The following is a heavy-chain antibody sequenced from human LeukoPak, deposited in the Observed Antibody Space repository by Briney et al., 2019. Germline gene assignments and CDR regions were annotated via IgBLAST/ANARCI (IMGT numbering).Heavy chain of an antibody. J-gene: IGHJ6*02. D-gene: IGHD3-10*01. Sequence: SETLSLTYTVSSYFINSEYYWGWIRQPPGKGLEWIGSIYHTGRTSFNPSLKSRVIMSLDTSKNQFSLKLISVTAADTAVYYCARMGNYDSGSSIGMDVWGQGTTVMVSS. CDR3: ARMGNYDSGSSIGMDV. V-gene: IGHV4-38-2*02. CDR1: SYFINSEYY. CDR2: IYHTGRT.